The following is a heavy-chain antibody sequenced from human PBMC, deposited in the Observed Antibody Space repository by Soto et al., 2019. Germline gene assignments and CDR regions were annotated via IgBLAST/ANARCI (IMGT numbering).Heavy chain of an antibody. Sequence: EVQLLESGGGLVQPGGSLRLSCAASGFAFSSRAMGWVRQAPGMGPEWVSGISGSGGSTYYADSVKGRFTISRDNSKDTLYLQVNSLRAEDTAVYYCVLPSGGCGSDVCYAALFDYWDQGALVTVSS. CDR2: ISGSGGST. CDR3: VLPSGGCGSDVCYAALFDY. D-gene: IGHD2-21*02. CDR1: GFAFSSRA. V-gene: IGHV3-23*01. J-gene: IGHJ4*02.